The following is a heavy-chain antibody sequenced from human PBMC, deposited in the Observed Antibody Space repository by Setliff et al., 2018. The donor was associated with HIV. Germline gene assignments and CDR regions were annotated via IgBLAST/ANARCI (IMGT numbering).Heavy chain of an antibody. CDR2: ISSSSRSK. CDR3: AKTLPTLYPPHDYYFAMDV. V-gene: IGHV3-21*04. D-gene: IGHD2-15*01. CDR1: GFTFGSYA. Sequence: GGSLRLSCAPPGFTFGSYAMSWVRQAPGKGLEWVSFISSSSRSKYYADSVKGRFTISRDNAKNSLYLQMKSLRAEDTAVYYCAKTLPTLYPPHDYYFAMDVWGQGTTVTVSS. J-gene: IGHJ6*02.